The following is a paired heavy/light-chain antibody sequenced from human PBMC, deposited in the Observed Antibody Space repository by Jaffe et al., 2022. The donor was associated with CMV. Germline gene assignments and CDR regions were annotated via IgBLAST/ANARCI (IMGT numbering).Light chain of an antibody. Sequence: IVLAQSPGTLSLSPGERATLSCRASQSVSGNFLAWYQRKPGQAPRLLISGASTRAAGIPDRFSASGSGTDFTLTISRLEPEDFAVYYCHQYASSSTFGGGTKVEIK. V-gene: IGKV3-20*01. J-gene: IGKJ4*01. CDR3: HQYASSST. CDR1: QSVSGNF. CDR2: GAS.
Heavy chain of an antibody. CDR3: TRGRGNYPHYFDY. J-gene: IGHJ4*02. V-gene: IGHV3-21*01. D-gene: IGHD3-10*01. Sequence: EVQLVESGGGLVKPGGSLRLSCTASEFTFSDYPMNWVRLAPGKELEWVSSISSSSSYIYYPDSLRGRFTVSRDNARNSLYLQMNSLRAEDTAVYFCTRGRGNYPHYFDYWGQGTLVTVSS. CDR2: ISSSSSYI. CDR1: EFTFSDYP.